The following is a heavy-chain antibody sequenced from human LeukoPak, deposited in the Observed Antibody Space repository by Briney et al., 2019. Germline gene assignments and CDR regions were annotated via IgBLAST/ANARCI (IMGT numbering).Heavy chain of an antibody. D-gene: IGHD5-18*01. V-gene: IGHV3-74*01. Sequence: PGGSLRLSCAASGFTFSSYWMHWVRQAPGKGLVWVSRINSDGSSTSYADSVKGRFTISRGNAKNTLYLQMNSLRAEDTAVYYCARGDTAMAYFDYWGQGTLVTVSS. CDR1: GFTFSSYW. CDR3: ARGDTAMAYFDY. J-gene: IGHJ4*02. CDR2: INSDGSST.